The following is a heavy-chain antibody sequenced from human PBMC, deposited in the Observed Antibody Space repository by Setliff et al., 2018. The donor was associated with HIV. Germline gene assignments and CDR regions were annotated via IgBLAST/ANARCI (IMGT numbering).Heavy chain of an antibody. D-gene: IGHD6-13*01. CDR3: ASAVGSSSWLRALDY. Sequence: SETLSLTCTVSGGSISSHYWTWIRQPPGKGLEWIGYIYYSGSTNYNPSLKSRVTISVDTSKNYFSLKLSYVTAADTAVYYCASAVGSSSWLRALDYWGQGTLVTVSS. V-gene: IGHV4-59*08. CDR1: GGSISSHY. J-gene: IGHJ4*02. CDR2: IYYSGST.